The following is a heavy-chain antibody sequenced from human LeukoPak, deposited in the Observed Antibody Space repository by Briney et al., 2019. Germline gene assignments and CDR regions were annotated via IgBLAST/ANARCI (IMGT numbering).Heavy chain of an antibody. D-gene: IGHD3-10*01. V-gene: IGHV4-39*07. J-gene: IGHJ4*02. CDR2: IYYSGST. CDR1: GGSIRSSSYY. Sequence: WETLSLTCTVSGGSIRSSSYYWGWLRRPPGRGLEWIRSIYYSGSTYYYPSLKSRVTISVETPKNQFSLKLSSVTAADTAVYYCARRKRYYYGSGSYYKPEYYFDYWGQGTLVTVSS. CDR3: ARRKRYYYGSGSYYKPEYYFDY.